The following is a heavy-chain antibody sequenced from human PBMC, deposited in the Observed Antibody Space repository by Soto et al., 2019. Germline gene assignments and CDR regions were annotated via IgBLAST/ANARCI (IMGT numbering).Heavy chain of an antibody. V-gene: IGHV3-30-3*01. Sequence: GGSLRLSCAASGFTFSSYAMHWVRQAPGKGLEWVAVISYDGSNKYYADSVKGRFTISRDNSKNTLYLQMNSLRAEDTAVYYCARRFGGYYYYGMDVWGQGTTVTVSS. CDR3: ARRFGGYYYYGMDV. J-gene: IGHJ6*02. CDR1: GFTFSSYA. CDR2: ISYDGSNK. D-gene: IGHD3-10*01.